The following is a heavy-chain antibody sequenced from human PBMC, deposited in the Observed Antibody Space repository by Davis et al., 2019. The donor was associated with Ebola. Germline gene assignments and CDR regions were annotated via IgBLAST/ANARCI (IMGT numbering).Heavy chain of an antibody. V-gene: IGHV1-8*01. CDR3: GRDGYTYGSGDYYYGMDA. J-gene: IGHJ6*02. Sequence: AASVMVSCKASGYSFTSYDINWVRQATGQGLEWMGWMNPNSGNTGYAQKFQGRVTMTRDTSTSTVYMEMSSLRFEDTAVYYCGRDGYTYGSGDYYYGMDAWGQGTTVTVSS. CDR1: GYSFTSYD. D-gene: IGHD5-18*01. CDR2: MNPNSGNT.